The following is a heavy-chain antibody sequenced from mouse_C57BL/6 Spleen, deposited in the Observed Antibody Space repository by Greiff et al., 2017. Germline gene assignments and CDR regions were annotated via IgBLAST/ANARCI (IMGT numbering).Heavy chain of an antibody. Sequence: EVQLQQSGPVLVKPGASVKMSCKASGYTFTDYYMNWVKQSHGKSLEWIGVINPYNGGTSYNQKFKGKATLTVDKSSSTAYMELNSLTSEDSAVYSCARNDYPSYWYFDVWGTGTTVTVSS. D-gene: IGHD2-4*01. J-gene: IGHJ1*03. CDR2: INPYNGGT. V-gene: IGHV1-19*01. CDR3: ARNDYPSYWYFDV. CDR1: GYTFTDYY.